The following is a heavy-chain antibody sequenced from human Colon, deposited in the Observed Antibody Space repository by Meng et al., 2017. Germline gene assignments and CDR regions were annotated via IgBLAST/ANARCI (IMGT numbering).Heavy chain of an antibody. D-gene: IGHD2/OR15-2a*01. J-gene: IGHJ5*02. CDR2: TSHSGST. CDR1: GGAISGGDW. V-gene: IGHV4-4*02. CDR3: ARRNSNNWFDP. Sequence: EPGQRLGKPSETPAPPWRCSGGAISGGDWWSWVRQPPGKGLEWIGETSHSGSTNYSPSLKSRVTISLDKSKNQLSLRLSSVTAADTAVYYCARRNSNNWFDPWGQGILVTVSS.